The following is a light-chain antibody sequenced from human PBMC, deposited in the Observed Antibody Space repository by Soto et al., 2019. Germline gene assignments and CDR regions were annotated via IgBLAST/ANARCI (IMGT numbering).Light chain of an antibody. CDR2: GAS. Sequence: EIVLTQSPATLSLSPGIRATLSCRASQSVSSSYLAWYQQKPGQAPRLLIYGASSRATGIPDRFSGSGSGTDFTLTISRLEPEDFAVYFCQQYGSSVWTFGQGTKVDIK. V-gene: IGKV3-20*01. CDR3: QQYGSSVWT. CDR1: QSVSSSY. J-gene: IGKJ1*01.